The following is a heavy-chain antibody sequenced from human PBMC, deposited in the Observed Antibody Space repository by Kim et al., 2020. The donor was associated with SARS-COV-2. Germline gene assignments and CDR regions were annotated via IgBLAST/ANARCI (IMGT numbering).Heavy chain of an antibody. V-gene: IGHV1-46*01. CDR3: ARDRPHNWFDP. J-gene: IGHJ5*02. Sequence: NYDNKFQGRLTMTLDTSTKTVYMELGGLRSEDTAIYYCARDRPHNWFDPWGQGTLVTVSS.